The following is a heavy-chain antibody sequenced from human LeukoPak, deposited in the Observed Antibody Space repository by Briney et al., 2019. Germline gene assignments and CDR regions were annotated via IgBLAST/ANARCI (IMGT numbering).Heavy chain of an antibody. V-gene: IGHV1-46*01. J-gene: IGHJ6*03. CDR1: GYTFTSYY. CDR2: INPSGGST. Sequence: ASVKVSCKASGYTFTSYYMHWVRQAPGQGLEWMGIINPSGGSTSYAQKFQGRVTMTRDTSTSTVYMELSSLRSEDTAVYYCARGQGLGPTTDYDFWSGPPGYYYYYMDVWGKGTTVTVSS. CDR3: ARGQGLGPTTDYDFWSGPPGYYYYYMDV. D-gene: IGHD3-3*01.